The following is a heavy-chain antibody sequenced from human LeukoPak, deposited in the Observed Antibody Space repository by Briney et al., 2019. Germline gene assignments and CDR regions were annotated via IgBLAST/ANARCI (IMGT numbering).Heavy chain of an antibody. D-gene: IGHD1-26*01. CDR3: ARESGSYKAYFDY. Sequence: SVKVSCKASGGTFSSYAISWVRQAPGQGLEWMGGIFPIFATANYAQKFQGRVTITADESTSTAYMELSSLRSEDTAVYYCARESGSYKAYFDYWGQGTLVTVSS. J-gene: IGHJ4*02. CDR2: IFPIFATA. CDR1: GGTFSSYA. V-gene: IGHV1-69*01.